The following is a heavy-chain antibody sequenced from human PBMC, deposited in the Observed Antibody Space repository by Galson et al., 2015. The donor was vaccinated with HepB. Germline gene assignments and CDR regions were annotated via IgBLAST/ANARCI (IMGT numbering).Heavy chain of an antibody. D-gene: IGHD3-22*01. V-gene: IGHV3-21*01. J-gene: IGHJ4*02. Sequence: SLRLSCAASGFTFSSYSMNWVRQAPGKGLEWVSSISSSSSYIYYADSVKGRFTISRDNAKNSLYLQMNSLRAEDTAVYYCARDSYSSGYHIFDYWGQGTLVTVSS. CDR2: ISSSSSYI. CDR3: ARDSYSSGYHIFDY. CDR1: GFTFSSYS.